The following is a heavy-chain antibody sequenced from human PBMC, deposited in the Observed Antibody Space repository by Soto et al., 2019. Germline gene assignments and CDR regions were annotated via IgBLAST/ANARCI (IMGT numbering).Heavy chain of an antibody. CDR1: GGTFSSYA. CDR2: IIPIFGTA. V-gene: IGHV1-69*01. CDR3: ARDKEESSRGWGFDY. J-gene: IGHJ4*02. Sequence: QVQLVQSGAEVKKPGSSVKVSCKASGGTFSSYAISWVRQAPGQGLEWMGGIIPIFGTANYAQKFQGRVTITADESTSTDYMELSSLRSEDTDVYYCARDKEESSRGWGFDYWGQGTLVTVSS. D-gene: IGHD6-19*01.